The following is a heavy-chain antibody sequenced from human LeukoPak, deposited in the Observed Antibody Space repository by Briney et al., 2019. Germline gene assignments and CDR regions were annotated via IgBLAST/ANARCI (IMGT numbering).Heavy chain of an antibody. CDR2: IYYSGST. V-gene: IGHV4-39*01. J-gene: IGHJ5*02. CDR1: GGSISSSSYY. Sequence: PSETLSLTCTVSGGSISSSSYYWGWIRQPPGKGLEWIGSIYYSGSTYYNPSLKSRVTISVDTSKNQFSLKLSSVTAADTAVYYCARRRYCSSTSCYKRGIDPWGQGTLVTVSS. CDR3: ARRRYCSSTSCYKRGIDP. D-gene: IGHD2-2*02.